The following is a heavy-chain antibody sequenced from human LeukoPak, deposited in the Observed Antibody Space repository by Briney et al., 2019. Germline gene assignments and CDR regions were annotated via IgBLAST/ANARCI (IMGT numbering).Heavy chain of an antibody. CDR1: GFTLINFE. D-gene: IGHD3-22*01. CDR3: AAMILGGRDY. CDR2: LSPDGSDR. J-gene: IGHJ4*02. Sequence: GGSLRLSCAASGFTLINFEMTWVRQAPGKGPEWVSRLSPDGSDRSYADSVQGRFTISRDNAKNTVYLQMNSLRAEDTAVYYCAAMILGGRDYWGQGTLVTVSS. V-gene: IGHV3-74*01.